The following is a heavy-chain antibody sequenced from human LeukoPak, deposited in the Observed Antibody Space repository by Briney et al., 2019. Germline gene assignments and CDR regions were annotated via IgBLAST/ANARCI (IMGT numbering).Heavy chain of an antibody. V-gene: IGHV4-59*01. CDR2: IYYSGST. J-gene: IGHJ4*02. D-gene: IGHD6-6*01. Sequence: PSETLSLTCTVSGGSISSYYWSWIRQPPGKGLEWIGYIYYSGSTNYNPSLKSRVTISVDTSKNQFSLKLSSVTAADTAVYYCARAKIAARPYFDYWGQGTLVTVSS. CDR3: ARAKIAARPYFDY. CDR1: GGSISSYY.